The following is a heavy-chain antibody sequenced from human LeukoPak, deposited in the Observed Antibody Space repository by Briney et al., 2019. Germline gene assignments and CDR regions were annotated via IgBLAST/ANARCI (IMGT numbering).Heavy chain of an antibody. V-gene: IGHV1-2*02. CDR3: ARSVFPEVYFGY. Sequence: GASVKVSCKASGYTFTGYYMHWVRQAPGQGLEWMGWINPNSGGTNYAQKFQGRVTMTRDTSISTGYMELSRLRFDDTAVYYCARSVFPEVYFGYWGQGTLVTVSS. CDR1: GYTFTGYY. J-gene: IGHJ4*02. CDR2: INPNSGGT.